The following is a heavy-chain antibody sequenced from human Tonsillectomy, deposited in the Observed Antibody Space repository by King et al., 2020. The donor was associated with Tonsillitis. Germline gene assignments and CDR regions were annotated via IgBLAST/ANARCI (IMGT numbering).Heavy chain of an antibody. J-gene: IGHJ3*02. CDR2: ISGSGGST. V-gene: IGHV3-23*04. Sequence: VQLVESGGGLVQPGGSLRLSFAASGFTFSSYAMSCVRQAPGKGRVGFSAISGSGGSTYYGDSVKGRFTISRDNSKNTLYLQMNSLRSEDTAVYYCAKDFRSSGYLPYAFDIWGQGTMVTVSS. D-gene: IGHD3-22*01. CDR1: GFTFSSYA. CDR3: AKDFRSSGYLPYAFDI.